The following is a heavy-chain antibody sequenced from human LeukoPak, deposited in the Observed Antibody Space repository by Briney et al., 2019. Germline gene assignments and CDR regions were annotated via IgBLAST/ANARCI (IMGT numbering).Heavy chain of an antibody. CDR1: GYTFTSYG. D-gene: IGHD3-22*01. CDR2: ISAYNGNT. J-gene: IGHJ4*02. CDR3: ARDRYYDSSDYSFSPFDY. V-gene: IGHV1-18*01. Sequence: ASVQVSCKASGYTFTSYGISWVRQAPGQGLEWMGWISAYNGNTNYAQKLQGRVTMTTDTSTSTAYMELRSLRSDDTAVYYCARDRYYDSSDYSFSPFDYWGQGTLVTVSS.